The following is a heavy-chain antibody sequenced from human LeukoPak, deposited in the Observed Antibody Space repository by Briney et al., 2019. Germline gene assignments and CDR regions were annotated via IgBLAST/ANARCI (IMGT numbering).Heavy chain of an antibody. CDR3: AKKRAVITDNWFDP. Sequence: QPGGSLRLSCASSGFTFTNSAMSLVRQAPGKGLEWVAAIGNSGTTYYADSVKGRFTIYRDNSKNTLFLQMTSLRAEDTAVYYCAKKRAVITDNWFDPWGQGTLVTVSS. CDR2: IGNSGTT. CDR1: GFTFTNSA. J-gene: IGHJ5*02. D-gene: IGHD3-10*01. V-gene: IGHV3-23*01.